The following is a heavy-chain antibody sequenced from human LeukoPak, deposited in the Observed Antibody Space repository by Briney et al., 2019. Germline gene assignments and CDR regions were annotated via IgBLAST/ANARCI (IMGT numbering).Heavy chain of an antibody. CDR1: GFTFSDSE. J-gene: IGHJ5*02. D-gene: IGHD3-3*01. Sequence: GGSLRLSCAASGFTFSDSEMNWVRQAPGKGLEWVSYISVSGSAKNYADSVKGRFTISRDNAKNSLHLQMNSLRAEDTAVYYCATASYFDFPSWGQGTLVTVSS. CDR2: ISVSGSAK. V-gene: IGHV3-48*03. CDR3: ATASYFDFPS.